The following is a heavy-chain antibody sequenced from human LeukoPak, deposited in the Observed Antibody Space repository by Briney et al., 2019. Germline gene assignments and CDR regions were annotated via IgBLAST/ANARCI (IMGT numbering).Heavy chain of an antibody. Sequence: GSLRLSCAASGFTFSSYAMSWVRQAPGKGLEWIGNIYYSGSTYYNPSLKSRVTISVDTSKNHFSLKLNPVTAADTALYYCARLGYCSSASCGPLDYWGQGTLVTVSS. J-gene: IGHJ4*02. V-gene: IGHV4-39*02. CDR1: GFTFSSYA. CDR2: IYYSGST. D-gene: IGHD2-2*01. CDR3: ARLGYCSSASCGPLDY.